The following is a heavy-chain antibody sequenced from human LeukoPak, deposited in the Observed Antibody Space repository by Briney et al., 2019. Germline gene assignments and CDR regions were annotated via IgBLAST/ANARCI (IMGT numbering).Heavy chain of an antibody. CDR3: AKDLRYGSGSQYLHPFDY. J-gene: IGHJ4*02. D-gene: IGHD3-10*01. Sequence: GGSLRLSCAASGFTFSSYAMSWVRQAPGKGLEWVSATSGSGGSTYYADSVKGRFTISRDNSKNTLYLQMNSLRAEDTAVYYCAKDLRYGSGSQYLHPFDYWGQGTLVTVSS. V-gene: IGHV3-23*01. CDR2: TSGSGGST. CDR1: GFTFSSYA.